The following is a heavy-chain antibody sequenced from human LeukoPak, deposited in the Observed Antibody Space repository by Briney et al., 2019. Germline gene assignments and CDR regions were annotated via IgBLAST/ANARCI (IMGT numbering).Heavy chain of an antibody. V-gene: IGHV2-70*04. Sequence: SGPTLVNPTQTLTLTCTFSGFSLSTSGMRVSWIRQPPGKALEWLARIDWDDDKFYSTSLKTRLTISKDTPKNQLVITMTNMDPVDTATYYCAREQQLVGGWFDPWGQGTLVTVSS. J-gene: IGHJ5*02. D-gene: IGHD6-13*01. CDR2: IDWDDDK. CDR3: AREQQLVGGWFDP. CDR1: GFSLSTSGMR.